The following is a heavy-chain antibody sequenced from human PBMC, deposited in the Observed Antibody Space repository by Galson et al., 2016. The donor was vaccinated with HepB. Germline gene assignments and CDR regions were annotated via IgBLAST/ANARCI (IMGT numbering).Heavy chain of an antibody. CDR2: IIPMFDTT. CDR3: AAYMSAAGSYYYYYGMDV. CDR1: GGTFSSYA. D-gene: IGHD6-13*01. J-gene: IGHJ6*02. Sequence: SVKVSCKASGGTFSSYAISWVRQAPGQGLEWMGGIIPMFDTTNYAQNFRGRVTITADDSTSTAYMELSGLRSEDTAVYYCAAYMSAAGSYYYYYGMDVWGQGTTVTVSS. V-gene: IGHV1-69*13.